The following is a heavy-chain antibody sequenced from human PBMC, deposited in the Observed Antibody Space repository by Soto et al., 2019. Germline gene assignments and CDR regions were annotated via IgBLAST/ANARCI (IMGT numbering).Heavy chain of an antibody. Sequence: SETLSLTCAVSGDSISSSKWWTWVRQTPEKGLEWIGKIDHNGVANYNPSLEGRVNISKDNSKNQRFLNVSSVTAADSAVYYCARMNRDFYYYGMDVWGQGATVTVSS. CDR3: ARMNRDFYYYGMDV. V-gene: IGHV4-4*02. J-gene: IGHJ6*02. CDR1: GDSISSSKW. CDR2: IDHNGVA.